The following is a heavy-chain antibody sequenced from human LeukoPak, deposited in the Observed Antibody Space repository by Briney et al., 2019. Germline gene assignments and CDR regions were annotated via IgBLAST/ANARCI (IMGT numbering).Heavy chain of an antibody. CDR1: GFTFSNYW. Sequence: GGSLRLSCAASGFTFSNYWMHWVRQAPGKGLVWVSRINSNGSVTTYADSVKGRFTISRDNPTNTLYLQMTSLRAEDTAMYYYGGGAIVVEWGQGTLVTVSS. J-gene: IGHJ4*02. CDR2: INSNGSVT. V-gene: IGHV3-74*01. D-gene: IGHD3-22*01. CDR3: GGGAIVVE.